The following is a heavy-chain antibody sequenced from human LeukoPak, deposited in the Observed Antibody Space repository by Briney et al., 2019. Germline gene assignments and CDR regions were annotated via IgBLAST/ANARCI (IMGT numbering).Heavy chain of an antibody. J-gene: IGHJ5*02. Sequence: SGPTLVNPTQTLTLTCTFSGFSLSTSGVGVGWIRQPPGKALEWLALIYWDDDKRYSPSLKSRLTVTKDTSKNQVVLTMTNMDPVDTATYYCAQAYSSSWYLNWFDPWGQGTLVTVSS. CDR3: AQAYSSSWYLNWFDP. CDR2: IYWDDDK. CDR1: GFSLSTSGVG. D-gene: IGHD6-13*01. V-gene: IGHV2-5*02.